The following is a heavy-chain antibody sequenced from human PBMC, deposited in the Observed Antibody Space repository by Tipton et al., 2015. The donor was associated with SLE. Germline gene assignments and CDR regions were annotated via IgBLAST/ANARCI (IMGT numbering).Heavy chain of an antibody. Sequence: TLSLTCTVSGDPITSSSYYWGWIRQPPGKGLEWIGQTNPSGNTNYNPSLKGRVTISVDTSNNQLSLKLTSVTAADTAVYYCARGAKERITLVRVRPYYFDYWGQGSLVTVSS. CDR3: ARGAKERITLVRVRPYYFDY. D-gene: IGHD3-10*01. CDR2: TNPSGNT. CDR1: GDPITSSSYY. V-gene: IGHV4-39*02. J-gene: IGHJ4*01.